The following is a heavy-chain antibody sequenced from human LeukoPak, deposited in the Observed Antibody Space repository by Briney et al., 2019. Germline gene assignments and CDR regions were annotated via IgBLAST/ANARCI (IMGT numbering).Heavy chain of an antibody. CDR1: GGSISSYY. Sequence: SETLSLTCTVSGGSISSYYWSWIRQPPGKGLEWIGYIYYSGSTNYNPSLKSRVTISVDTSKNQFPLKLSSVTAADTAVYYCARHYYDSSGYWPYYYYMDVWGKGTTVTVSS. J-gene: IGHJ6*03. CDR3: ARHYYDSSGYWPYYYYMDV. V-gene: IGHV4-59*08. CDR2: IYYSGST. D-gene: IGHD3-22*01.